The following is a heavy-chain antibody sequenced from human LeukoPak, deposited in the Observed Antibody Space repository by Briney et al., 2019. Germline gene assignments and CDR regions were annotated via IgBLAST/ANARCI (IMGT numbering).Heavy chain of an antibody. Sequence: SETLSLTCAVYGGSFSGYYWSWIRQPPGKGVEWIGEINHSGSTNYNPSLKSRVTISVDTSKNQFSLKLSPVTAADTAVYYCASRQSPYSSSWYRVGAFDIWGQGTMVTVSS. V-gene: IGHV4-34*01. D-gene: IGHD6-13*01. CDR1: GGSFSGYY. CDR2: INHSGST. J-gene: IGHJ3*02. CDR3: ASRQSPYSSSWYRVGAFDI.